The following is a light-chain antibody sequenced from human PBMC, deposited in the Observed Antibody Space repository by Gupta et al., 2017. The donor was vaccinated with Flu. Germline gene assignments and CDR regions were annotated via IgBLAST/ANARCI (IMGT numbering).Light chain of an antibody. V-gene: IGLV2-18*02. CDR1: GSDVGTYNR. J-gene: IGLJ1*01. CDR2: EVS. Sequence: ALTPPPSVSGSPGQSVTISCTGTGSDVGTYNRVSWYRQPPGTAPKLIIYEVSNRPSGVPDRFSGSKSGNTASLTISGLQGEDEADYYCSSYTSSYTFVFGTGTKVTVL. CDR3: SSYTSSYTFV.